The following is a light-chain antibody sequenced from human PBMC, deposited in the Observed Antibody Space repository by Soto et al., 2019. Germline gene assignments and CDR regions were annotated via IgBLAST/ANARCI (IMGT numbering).Light chain of an antibody. Sequence: QSALTQPASVSGSPGQSITISCTGTSSDVGSYNLVSWYQQHPGKAPKLMIYEGSKRPSGVSNRFSGSKSGNTASLTISGLQAADEADYYCCPYAGSSTLYVFGTGTKVTVL. J-gene: IGLJ1*01. CDR2: EGS. CDR1: SSDVGSYNL. CDR3: CPYAGSSTLYV. V-gene: IGLV2-23*01.